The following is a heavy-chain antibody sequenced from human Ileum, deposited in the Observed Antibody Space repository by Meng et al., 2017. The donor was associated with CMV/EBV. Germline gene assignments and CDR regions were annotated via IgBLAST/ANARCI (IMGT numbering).Heavy chain of an antibody. CDR1: GFTFSDYY. J-gene: IGHJ6*02. D-gene: IGHD1-26*01. CDR3: ARDLMGRIVGATTYYYGMEV. V-gene: IGHV3-11*01. Sequence: GASLKISCAASGFTFSDYYMSWIRQAPGKGLEWGSYISSSGSTIYYTDSVKGRFTISRDNAKNSLYLQMNSKKAEDTAVYYCARDLMGRIVGATTYYYGMEVWGQGTTVTVSS. CDR2: ISSSGSTI.